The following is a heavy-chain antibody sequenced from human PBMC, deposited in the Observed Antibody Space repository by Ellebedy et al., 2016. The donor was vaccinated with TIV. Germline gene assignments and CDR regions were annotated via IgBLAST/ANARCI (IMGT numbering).Heavy chain of an antibody. J-gene: IGHJ4*02. D-gene: IGHD6-13*01. CDR1: GFTFSCCA. CDR2: ISNSGDTT. CDR3: AKLAGISSWYAEY. V-gene: IGHV3-23*01. Sequence: PGGSLRLSCAASGFTFSCCAMSWVRQTPGKGLEWVPVISNSGDTTYADYVKGRFTISRDNSKDTLFLQMNSLRAEDTGVYYCAKLAGISSWYAEYWGQGTLVTVSS.